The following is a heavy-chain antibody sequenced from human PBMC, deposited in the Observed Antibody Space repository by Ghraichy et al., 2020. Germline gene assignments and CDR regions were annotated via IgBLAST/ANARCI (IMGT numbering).Heavy chain of an antibody. Sequence: LRLSCTVSGDSIHSVDFYWTWFRQSPGRGLELIGYIYYSGSTFYNPSFKGRLTLSMDTSKNQFSLRLSSVTAADTAVYYCASLDIVTMVRGNWGQGTLVTVSS. J-gene: IGHJ4*02. CDR3: ASLDIVTMVRGN. CDR1: GDSIHSVDFY. D-gene: IGHD3-10*01. CDR2: IYYSGST. V-gene: IGHV4-30-4*01.